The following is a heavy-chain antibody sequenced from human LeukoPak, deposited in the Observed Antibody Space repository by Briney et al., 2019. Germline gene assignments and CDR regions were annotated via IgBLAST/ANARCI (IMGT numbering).Heavy chain of an antibody. CDR2: ISAYNGDT. CDR3: ARGGGYCSGGSCYEFDY. Sequence: ASVKVSCKASGYTFSSFGISWVRQAPGQGLEWMGWISAYNGDTNYAQKLQGRVTTTTDTSTSTAYMELRSLGSDDTAVYYCARGGGYCSGGSCYEFDYWGQGTLVTVSS. CDR1: GYTFSSFG. V-gene: IGHV1-18*01. D-gene: IGHD2-15*01. J-gene: IGHJ4*02.